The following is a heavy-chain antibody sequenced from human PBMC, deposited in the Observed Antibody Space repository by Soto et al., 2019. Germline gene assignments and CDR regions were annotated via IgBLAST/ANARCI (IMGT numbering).Heavy chain of an antibody. Sequence: SVKVSCKASGGTFSNYAINWVRQAPGLGLEWMGQATPKLATAKHAQKFQGRVTITADESASTAYMYVSSLRSEDTAVYFCARRRDGYNSAFDIWGQGTLVTVSS. CDR2: ATPKLATA. D-gene: IGHD5-12*01. CDR3: ARRRDGYNSAFDI. J-gene: IGHJ3*02. CDR1: GGTFSNYA. V-gene: IGHV1-69*13.